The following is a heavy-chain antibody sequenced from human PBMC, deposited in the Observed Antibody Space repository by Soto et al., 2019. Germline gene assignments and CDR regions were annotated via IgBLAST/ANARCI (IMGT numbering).Heavy chain of an antibody. J-gene: IGHJ6*01. CDR1: GGSINSSY. CDR3: ARVPRSQVPPYEYYAMDV. CDR2: LFYIGST. Sequence: PSETLSLTCTVSGGSINSSYWTWIRQPPGKGLEWIGYLFYIGSTNYNPSLKSRVTISVDTSKNQLSLKLSSVTAADTAVYYCARVPRSQVPPYEYYAMDVWGQGTTVT. D-gene: IGHD1-1*01. V-gene: IGHV4-59*01.